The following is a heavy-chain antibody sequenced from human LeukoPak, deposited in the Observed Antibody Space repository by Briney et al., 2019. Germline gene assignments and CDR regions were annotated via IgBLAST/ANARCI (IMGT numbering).Heavy chain of an antibody. CDR3: AKAGSIRFDY. D-gene: IGHD1-26*01. CDR2: VSESGGST. Sequence: PGGSLRLSCATSGFTFSTIGMSWVRQAPGKGPEWVSGVSESGGSTYYADSVRGRFTISRDNSKNTLYLQMNSLRAEDTAVYYCAKAGSIRFDYWGQGTLVTVSS. J-gene: IGHJ4*02. CDR1: GFTFSTIG. V-gene: IGHV3-23*01.